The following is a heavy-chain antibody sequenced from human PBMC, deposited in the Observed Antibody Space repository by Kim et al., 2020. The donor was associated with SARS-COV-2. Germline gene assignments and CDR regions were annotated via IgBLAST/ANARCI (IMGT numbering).Heavy chain of an antibody. CDR1: GFIFSAYS. V-gene: IGHV3-48*02. CDR2: ISDSGHTI. Sequence: GGSLRLSCEASGFIFSAYSMNWVRQAPGKGLEWLSYISDSGHTIYYADSAKGRFSISRDNARNSVSLEISSLRDEDTAVYFCARPAVVRGVYPLDYWGQGTLVTVAS. D-gene: IGHD3-10*01. J-gene: IGHJ4*02. CDR3: ARPAVVRGVYPLDY.